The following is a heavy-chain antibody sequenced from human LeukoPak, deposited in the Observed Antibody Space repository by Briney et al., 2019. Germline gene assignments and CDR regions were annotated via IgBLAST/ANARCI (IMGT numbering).Heavy chain of an antibody. D-gene: IGHD3-10*01. CDR2: IYSGGST. V-gene: IGHV3-53*04. CDR3: AGDLNYYGSGSYLAFDI. Sequence: PGGSLRLSCAASGFTVSSNYMSWVRQAPGKGLEWVSVIYSGGSTYYADSVKGRFTISRHNSKNTLYLQMNSLRAEDTAVYYCAGDLNYYGSGSYLAFDIWGQGTMVTVSS. CDR1: GFTVSSNY. J-gene: IGHJ3*02.